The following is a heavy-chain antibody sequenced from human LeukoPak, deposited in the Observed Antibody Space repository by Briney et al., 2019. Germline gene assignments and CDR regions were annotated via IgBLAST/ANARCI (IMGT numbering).Heavy chain of an antibody. CDR3: ARENRSGDDYSNYMDV. J-gene: IGHJ6*03. CDR2: IYYSGST. D-gene: IGHD3-22*01. Sequence: SETLSLTCTVSGGSISSYYWSWIRQPPGQGLEWIGYIYYSGSTNYNPSLKSRVTISVDTSKNQFSLKLSSVTAADTAVYYCARENRSGDDYSNYMDVWGKGTTVTVSS. CDR1: GGSISSYY. V-gene: IGHV4-59*01.